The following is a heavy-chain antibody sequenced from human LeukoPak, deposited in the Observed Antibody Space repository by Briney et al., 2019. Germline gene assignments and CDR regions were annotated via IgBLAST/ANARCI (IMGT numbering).Heavy chain of an antibody. CDR1: GFTFSSYS. CDR3: ARGARRGRYFDWSLRAHFDY. Sequence: GGSLRLSCAASGFTFSSYSMNWVRQAPGKGLEWVSSISSSSSYIYYADSVKGRFTISRDNAKNSLYLQMNSLRAEDTAVYYCARGARRGRYFDWSLRAHFDYWGQGTLVTVSS. CDR2: ISSSSSYI. J-gene: IGHJ4*02. D-gene: IGHD3-9*01. V-gene: IGHV3-21*01.